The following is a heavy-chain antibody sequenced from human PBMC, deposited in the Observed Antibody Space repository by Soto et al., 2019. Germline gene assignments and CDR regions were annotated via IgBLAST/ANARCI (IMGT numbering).Heavy chain of an antibody. CDR1: GYSFTSYW. D-gene: IGHD2-2*01. CDR3: ARLRVPAAIGGYYFDY. Sequence: GESLKISCKGSGYSFTSYWIGWVRQMPGKGLEWMGIIYPGDSDTRYSPSFQGQVTISADKSISTAYLQWSSLKASDTAMYYCARLRVPAAIGGYYFDYWGQGTLVTVSS. CDR2: IYPGDSDT. J-gene: IGHJ4*02. V-gene: IGHV5-51*01.